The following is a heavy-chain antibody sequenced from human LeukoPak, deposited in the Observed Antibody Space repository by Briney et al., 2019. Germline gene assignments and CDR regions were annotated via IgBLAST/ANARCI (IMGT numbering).Heavy chain of an antibody. V-gene: IGHV4-39*01. D-gene: IGHD2-2*01. CDR1: GGSISSSSYY. J-gene: IGHJ2*01. CDR3: ARTLGYCSSTSCYGKCYFDL. Sequence: SETLSLTCTVSGGSISSSSYYWGWIRQPPGKGLEWIGSIYYSGSTYYNPSLKSRVTISVDTSKNQFSLKLSSVTAADTAVYYCARTLGYCSSTSCYGKCYFDLWGRGTLVTVSS. CDR2: IYYSGST.